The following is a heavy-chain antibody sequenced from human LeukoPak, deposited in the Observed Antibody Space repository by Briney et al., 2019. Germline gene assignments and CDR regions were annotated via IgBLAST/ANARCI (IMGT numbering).Heavy chain of an antibody. CDR3: AREYTSGWKHFDY. D-gene: IGHD6-19*01. CDR2: SYHSGST. J-gene: IGHJ4*02. Sequence: GSLRLSRAASGFTLSRYAMRWVRPAPRQGREWIGESYHSGSTNYNPSLQSRVTISVDESKNQFSLNLSSVTAADTAVYYCAREYTSGWKHFDYWGQGTLVTVSS. V-gene: IGHV4-4*02. CDR1: GFTLSRYAM.